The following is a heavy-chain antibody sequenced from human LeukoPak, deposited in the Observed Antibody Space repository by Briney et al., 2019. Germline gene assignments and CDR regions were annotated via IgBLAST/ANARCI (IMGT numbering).Heavy chain of an antibody. J-gene: IGHJ3*02. CDR1: GGSINSSSYY. Sequence: SETLSLTCTVSGGSINSSSYYWGWIRQPPGKGLEWIGSIYYSGSTYYNPSLKSRVTISVGTSKNQFSLKLSSVTAADTAVYYCARSGYSYGADAFDIWGQGTMVTVSS. D-gene: IGHD5-18*01. V-gene: IGHV4-39*07. CDR2: IYYSGST. CDR3: ARSGYSYGADAFDI.